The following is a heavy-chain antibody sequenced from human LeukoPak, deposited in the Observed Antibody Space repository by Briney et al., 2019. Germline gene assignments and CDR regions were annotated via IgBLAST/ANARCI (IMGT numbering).Heavy chain of an antibody. J-gene: IGHJ4*02. Sequence: PSETLSLTCTVSGGSISSYYWSWIRQPPGKGLEWIGYIYYSGGTNYNPSLKSRVTISVDTSKNQFSLKLSSVTAADTAVYYCARQIAAAGTRHIDYWGQGTLVTVSS. CDR3: ARQIAAAGTRHIDY. CDR1: GGSISSYY. D-gene: IGHD6-13*01. V-gene: IGHV4-59*08. CDR2: IYYSGGT.